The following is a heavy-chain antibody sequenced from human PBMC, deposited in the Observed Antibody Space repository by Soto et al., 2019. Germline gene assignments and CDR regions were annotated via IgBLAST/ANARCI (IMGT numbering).Heavy chain of an antibody. J-gene: IGHJ4*02. Sequence: PGGSLRLSCAASGFTFSSYAMHWVRQAPGKGLEWVAVISYDGSNKYYADSVKGRFTISRDNSKNTLYLQMNSLRAEDTAVYYCAREQQLEEDFPGYFDYWGQGTLVTVSS. V-gene: IGHV3-30-3*01. CDR3: AREQQLEEDFPGYFDY. CDR2: ISYDGSNK. CDR1: GFTFSSYA. D-gene: IGHD6-13*01.